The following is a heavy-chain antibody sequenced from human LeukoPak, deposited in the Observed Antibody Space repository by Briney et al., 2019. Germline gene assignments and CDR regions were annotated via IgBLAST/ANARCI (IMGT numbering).Heavy chain of an antibody. Sequence: SETLSLTCAVYGGSFSGYYWSWIRQPPGKGLEWSGEINHSGSTNYNPSLKSRVTISVDTSKNQFSLKLSSVTAADTAVYYCARGRYCPNGVCPDYYYYMDVWGKGTTVTVSS. CDR3: ARGRYCPNGVCPDYYYYMDV. D-gene: IGHD2-8*01. CDR2: INHSGST. CDR1: GGSFSGYY. V-gene: IGHV4-34*01. J-gene: IGHJ6*03.